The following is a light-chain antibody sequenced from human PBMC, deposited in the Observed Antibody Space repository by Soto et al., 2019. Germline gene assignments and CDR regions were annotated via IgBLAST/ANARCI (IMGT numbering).Light chain of an antibody. Sequence: EIVTTQSPATLSVSPGETVTLSCRASQSVSSNLAWYQQKPGQAPRLLIYAVSTRATGIPARFSGSGSGTEFTLAISSLQSEDFAIYYCQQYTNWPPTFTFGQGTKLQIK. CDR1: QSVSSN. CDR3: QQYTNWPPTFT. J-gene: IGKJ2*01. V-gene: IGKV3-15*01. CDR2: AVS.